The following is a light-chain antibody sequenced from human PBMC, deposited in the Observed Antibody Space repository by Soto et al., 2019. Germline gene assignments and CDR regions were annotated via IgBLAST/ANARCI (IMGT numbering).Light chain of an antibody. J-gene: IGKJ1*01. V-gene: IGKV3-20*01. CDR1: QSISRY. CDR2: GIS. CDR3: QQYVTSSPRT. Sequence: EIVLTPSPGTLSLSPGERTTLSCRASQSISRYLAWYQQTPGQAPRLLMYGISRRATGIPDRFSGSGSGTDFTLTITRLEPEDFAVYYCQQYVTSSPRTFGQGTKVDIK.